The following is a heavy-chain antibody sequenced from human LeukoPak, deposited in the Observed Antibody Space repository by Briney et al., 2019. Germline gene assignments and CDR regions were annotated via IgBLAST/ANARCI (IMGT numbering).Heavy chain of an antibody. V-gene: IGHV4-34*01. CDR1: GGSFTDYY. CDR2: INHSGST. Sequence: PSETLSLTCAVYGGSFTDYYWSWIRQSPGKGLEWIGEINHSGSTNYNPSLKSRVTILVDMSKNQFSLKLSSVTAADSALYFCARQTRQWRQRYHVYYFYMDAWGKGTSVTISS. D-gene: IGHD6-19*01. J-gene: IGHJ6*03. CDR3: ARQTRQWRQRYHVYYFYMDA.